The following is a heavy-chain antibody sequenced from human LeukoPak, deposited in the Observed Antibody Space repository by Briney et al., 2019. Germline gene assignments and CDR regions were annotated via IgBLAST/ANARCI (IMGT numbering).Heavy chain of an antibody. CDR3: AKDRSPFFYDSSHHFDY. CDR1: GFTFSSYA. V-gene: IGHV3-23*01. J-gene: IGHJ4*02. Sequence: GGSLRLSCAAPGFTFSSYAMSWVRQAPGKGLEWVSAISGSGGSTYYVDSVKGRFTISRDNSKNTLYLQMNSLRAEDTAVYYCAKDRSPFFYDSSHHFDYWGQGTLVTVSS. CDR2: ISGSGGST. D-gene: IGHD3-22*01.